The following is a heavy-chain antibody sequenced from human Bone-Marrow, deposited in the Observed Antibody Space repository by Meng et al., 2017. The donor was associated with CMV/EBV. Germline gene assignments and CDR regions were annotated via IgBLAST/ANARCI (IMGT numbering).Heavy chain of an antibody. CDR1: GFTFSDYY. CDR2: ISSSGSTI. CDR3: ARDGGSQGYCSSTSFWTQYYYYGMDV. Sequence: GESLKISCAASGFTFSDYYMSWIRQAPGKGLEWVSYISSSGSTIYYADSVKSRFTISRDNAKNSLYLQMNSLRAEDTAVYYCARDGGSQGYCSSTSFWTQYYYYGMDVWGQGTTVTVSS. J-gene: IGHJ6*02. D-gene: IGHD2-2*01. V-gene: IGHV3-11*01.